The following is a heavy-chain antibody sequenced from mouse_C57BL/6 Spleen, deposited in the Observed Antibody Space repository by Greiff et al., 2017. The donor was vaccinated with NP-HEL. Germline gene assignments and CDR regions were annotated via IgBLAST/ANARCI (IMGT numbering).Heavy chain of an antibody. D-gene: IGHD2-2*01. V-gene: IGHV1-82*01. Sequence: QVQLQQSGPELVKPGASVKISCKASGYAFSSSWMNWVKQRPGKGLEWIGRIYPGDGDTNYNGKFKGKATLTADKSSSTAYMQLSSLTSEDSAVYFCAREGGLRRKAYWYFDVWGTGTTVTVSS. CDR1: GYAFSSSW. J-gene: IGHJ1*03. CDR2: IYPGDGDT. CDR3: AREGGLRRKAYWYFDV.